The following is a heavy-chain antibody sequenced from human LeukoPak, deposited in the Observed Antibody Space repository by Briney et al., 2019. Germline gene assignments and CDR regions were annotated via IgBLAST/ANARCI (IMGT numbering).Heavy chain of an antibody. Sequence: ASVKVSCKASGGTFSSYAISWVRQAPGQGLEWMGWISAYNGNTNYAQKLQGRVTMTTDTSTSTAYMELRSLRSDDTAVYYCARARVAAATPWFDPWGQGTLVTVSS. V-gene: IGHV1-18*01. CDR3: ARARVAAATPWFDP. J-gene: IGHJ5*02. D-gene: IGHD6-13*01. CDR2: ISAYNGNT. CDR1: GGTFSSYA.